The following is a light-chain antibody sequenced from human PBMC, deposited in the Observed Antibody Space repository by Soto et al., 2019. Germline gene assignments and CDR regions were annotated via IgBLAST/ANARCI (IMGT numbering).Light chain of an antibody. CDR1: SSDVVDHNY. J-gene: IGLJ1*01. CDR2: DVS. V-gene: IGLV2-14*01. Sequence: QSALTQPASVSGSPGQSITISCTGTSSDVVDHNYVSWYQQHPGKAPKFMIYDVSNRPSGVSNRFSGSKSGNTASLTISGLQAEDEADYYCSAYTTSNTRQIVFGTGTKVTVL. CDR3: SAYTTSNTRQIV.